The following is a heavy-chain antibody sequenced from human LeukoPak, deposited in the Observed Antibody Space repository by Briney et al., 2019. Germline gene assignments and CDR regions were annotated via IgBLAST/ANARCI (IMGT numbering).Heavy chain of an antibody. Sequence: KPGGSLRLSCTASGFTFSDFHMSWIRQAPGKGLEWVSHISGSGYAIHHPGSVKGRFTISRDNAKNSLYLQMNSLRVEDSAVYYCARLSGTYSRGGDHWGHGTLVTVSS. CDR1: GFTFSDFH. CDR3: ARLSGTYSRGGDH. V-gene: IGHV3-11*01. J-gene: IGHJ4*01. D-gene: IGHD1-26*01. CDR2: ISGSGYAI.